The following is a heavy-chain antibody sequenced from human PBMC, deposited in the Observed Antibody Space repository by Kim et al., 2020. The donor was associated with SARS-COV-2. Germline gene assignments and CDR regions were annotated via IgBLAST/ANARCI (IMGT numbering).Heavy chain of an antibody. CDR2: IIPILGIA. J-gene: IGHJ5*02. D-gene: IGHD3-3*01. CDR1: GGTFSSYA. Sequence: SVKVSCKASGGTFSSYAISWVRQAPGQGLEWMGRIIPILGIANYAQKFQGRVTITADKSTSTAYMELSSLRSEDTAVYYCARGAVTIFGVVSSTNWFDPGGQETLVTVSS. V-gene: IGHV1-69*04. CDR3: ARGAVTIFGVVSSTNWFDP.